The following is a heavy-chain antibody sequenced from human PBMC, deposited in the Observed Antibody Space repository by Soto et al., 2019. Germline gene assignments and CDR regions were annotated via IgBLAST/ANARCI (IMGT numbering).Heavy chain of an antibody. CDR1: GFIFSTYS. V-gene: IGHV3-48*01. CDR2: ISSSSSTI. D-gene: IGHD6-19*01. Sequence: GGALRLSCAASGFIFSTYSMNWVRQGPGKGLEWVSYISSSSSTIFYTDSVKGRFTISRDSSKNTVSLEMTSLRAEDTAVYYCAKGGRQWLVTSDFNYWGQGALVTVSS. CDR3: AKGGRQWLVTSDFNY. J-gene: IGHJ4*02.